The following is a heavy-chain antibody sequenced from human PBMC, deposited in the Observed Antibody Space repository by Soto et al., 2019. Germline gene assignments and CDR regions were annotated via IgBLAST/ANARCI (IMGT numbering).Heavy chain of an antibody. D-gene: IGHD6-19*01. V-gene: IGHV3-30*18. J-gene: IGHJ4*02. CDR3: VKDVQWLTGFDS. CDR1: EFTINSYC. Sequence: GGPLRVACAGWEFTINSYCMHWVSQAPGKGLEWVAVISNDESKRYYADSVKGRFTISRDNSKNTLYLQMNSLRPEDTAVYYCVKDVQWLTGFDSWGQGTLVTVSS. CDR2: ISNDESKR.